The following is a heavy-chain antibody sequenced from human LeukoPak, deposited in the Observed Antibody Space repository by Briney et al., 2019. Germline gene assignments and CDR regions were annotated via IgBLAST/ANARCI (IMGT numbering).Heavy chain of an antibody. Sequence: SVKVSCKASGGTFSSYAISWVRQAPGQGLEWMGGIIPIFGTANYAQKFQGRVTITADESTSTAYMGLSSLRSEDTAVYYCARYYYYGSGSPNYYMDVWGKGTTVTISS. V-gene: IGHV1-69*13. J-gene: IGHJ6*03. CDR1: GGTFSSYA. CDR2: IIPIFGTA. D-gene: IGHD3-10*01. CDR3: ARYYYYGSGSPNYYMDV.